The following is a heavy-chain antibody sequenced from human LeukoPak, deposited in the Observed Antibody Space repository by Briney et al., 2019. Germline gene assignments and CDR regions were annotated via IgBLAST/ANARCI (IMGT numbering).Heavy chain of an antibody. V-gene: IGHV4-39*07. D-gene: IGHD4-11*01. J-gene: IGHJ4*02. CDR2: IYYSGST. CDR1: GGSISSSSYY. Sequence: SSETLSLTCTVSGGSISSSSYYWGWIRQPPGKGLEWIGSIYYSGSTYYNPSLKSRVTISVDTSKNQFSLKLSSVTAADTAVYYCAKMTPVTSFQLLVLDSWGPGTLVTISS. CDR3: AKMTPVTSFQLLVLDS.